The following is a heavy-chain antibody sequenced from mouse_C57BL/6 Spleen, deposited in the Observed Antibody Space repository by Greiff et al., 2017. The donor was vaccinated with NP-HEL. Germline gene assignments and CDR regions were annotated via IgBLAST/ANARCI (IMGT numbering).Heavy chain of an antibody. J-gene: IGHJ2*01. CDR1: GYTFTSYG. V-gene: IGHV1-81*01. D-gene: IGHD1-1*01. CDR2: IYPRSGNT. Sequence: QVHVKQSGAELARPGASVKLSCKASGYTFTSYGISWVKQRPGQGLEWIGEIYPRSGNTYYNEKFKGKATLTADKSSSTAYMELRSLTSDDSAVYFCARENGSSFDYWGQGTTLTVSS. CDR3: ARENGSSFDY.